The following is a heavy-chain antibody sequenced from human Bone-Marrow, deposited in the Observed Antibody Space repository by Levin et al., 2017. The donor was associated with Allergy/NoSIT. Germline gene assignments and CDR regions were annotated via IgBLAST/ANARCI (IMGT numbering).Heavy chain of an antibody. CDR3: ARMNSSWVVFAFDM. D-gene: IGHD2-8*02. Sequence: ASETLSLTCAVSGGSISSSNWWNWVRQSPGGGLEWIGEIYHSGSTNYNPSLKNRIFISVDKSRNQFSLRLNSVTAADTALYYCARMNSSWVVFAFDMWGQGTLVTVSS. V-gene: IGHV4-4*02. CDR2: IYHSGST. J-gene: IGHJ3*02. CDR1: GGSISSSNW.